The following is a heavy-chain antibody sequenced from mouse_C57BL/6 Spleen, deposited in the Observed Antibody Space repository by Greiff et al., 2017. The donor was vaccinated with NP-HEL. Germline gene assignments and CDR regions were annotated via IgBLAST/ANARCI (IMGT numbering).Heavy chain of an antibody. CDR3: ARNWGPYYYGSSYDWYFDV. CDR2: INPSSGYT. V-gene: IGHV1-4*01. D-gene: IGHD1-1*01. CDR1: GYTFTSYT. Sequence: QVQLQQSGAELARPGASVKMSCKASGYTFTSYTMHWVKQRPGQGLEWIGYINPSSGYTKYNQKFKDKATLTADKSSSTAYMQLSSLTSEDSAVYYCARNWGPYYYGSSYDWYFDVWGTGTTVTVSS. J-gene: IGHJ1*03.